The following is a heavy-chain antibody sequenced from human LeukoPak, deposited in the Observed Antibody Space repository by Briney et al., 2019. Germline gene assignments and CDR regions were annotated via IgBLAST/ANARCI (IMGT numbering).Heavy chain of an antibody. D-gene: IGHD3-10*01. V-gene: IGHV3-53*01. CDR1: GFTVSSNY. Sequence: PGGSLRLSCAASGFTVSSNYMSWVRQAPGKGLEWVSVIYSGGSTYYAGSVKGRFTISRDNSKNTLYLQMNSLRAEDTAVYYCARGSALLWFGASLDYWGQGTLVTVSS. J-gene: IGHJ4*02. CDR2: IYSGGST. CDR3: ARGSALLWFGASLDY.